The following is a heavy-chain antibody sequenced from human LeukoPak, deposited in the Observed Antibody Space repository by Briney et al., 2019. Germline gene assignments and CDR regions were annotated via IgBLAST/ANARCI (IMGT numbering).Heavy chain of an antibody. J-gene: IGHJ4*02. CDR3: ARGGYSSGWYVGYFDY. V-gene: IGHV3-48*03. CDR1: GFTFSSYE. CDR2: ISSSGSTI. D-gene: IGHD6-19*01. Sequence: GGSLRLSCAASGFTFSSYEMNWVRQAPGKGLEWVSYISSSGSTIYYADSVKGRFTISRDNAKNSLYLQMNSLRAEDTAVYYCARGGYSSGWYVGYFDYWGQGTLVTVSS.